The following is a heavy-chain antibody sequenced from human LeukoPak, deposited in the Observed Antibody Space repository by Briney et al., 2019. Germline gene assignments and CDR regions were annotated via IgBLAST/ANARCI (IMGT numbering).Heavy chain of an antibody. CDR2: ISGNGANT. Sequence: GGSLRLSCAASGFTFSSYTMNWVRQVPGKGLEWVSGISGNGANTHHADSVKGRFTIARDNSKNTLYLQMNSLRAEDTAAYYCAKWKYGSDFGYFDYWGQGTLVTVSS. CDR3: AKWKYGSDFGYFDY. J-gene: IGHJ4*02. CDR1: GFTFSSYT. D-gene: IGHD3-10*01. V-gene: IGHV3-23*01.